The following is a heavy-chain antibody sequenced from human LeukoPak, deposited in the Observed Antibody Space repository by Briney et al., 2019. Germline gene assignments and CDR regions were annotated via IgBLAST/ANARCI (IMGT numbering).Heavy chain of an antibody. CDR1: GFTFSNYA. CDR3: ARPPMVRGVIITGDDVFDI. D-gene: IGHD3-10*01. V-gene: IGHV3-64*04. Sequence: GGSLRLSCSASGFTFSNYAMHWVRQAPGKGLEYVSAISSNGGSTYYADSVKGRFTISRDNSKNTLYLQMNSLKAEDTAVYYCARPPMVRGVIITGDDVFDIWGQGTMVTVSS. CDR2: ISSNGGST. J-gene: IGHJ3*02.